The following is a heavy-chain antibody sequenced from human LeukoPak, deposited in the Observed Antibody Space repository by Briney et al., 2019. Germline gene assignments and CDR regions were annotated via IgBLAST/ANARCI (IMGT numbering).Heavy chain of an antibody. J-gene: IGHJ6*03. CDR3: ARAVGATSLYYYYYYMDV. Sequence: GASVKVSCKASGYTFTSYDNNWVRQATGQGLEWMGWMNPNSGNTGYAQKFQGRVTMTRNTSISTAYMELSSLRSEDTAVYYCARAVGATSLYYYYYYMDVWGKGTTVTVSS. CDR2: MNPNSGNT. CDR1: GYTFTSYD. V-gene: IGHV1-8*01. D-gene: IGHD1-26*01.